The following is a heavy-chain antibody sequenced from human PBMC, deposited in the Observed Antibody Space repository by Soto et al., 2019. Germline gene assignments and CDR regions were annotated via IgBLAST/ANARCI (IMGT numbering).Heavy chain of an antibody. V-gene: IGHV4-30-4*02. CDR3: ARLFPYYYYYYGMDF. J-gene: IGHJ6*02. CDR2: IYYSGST. Sequence: PSETLSLTCTVSGGSISSGDYYWSWIRQPPGKGLEWIGYIYYSGSTYYNPSLKSRVTISVDTSKNQFSLKLISVTAADTAVYFCARLFPYYYYYYGMDFSGQGTTVTVSS. CDR1: GGSISSGDYY.